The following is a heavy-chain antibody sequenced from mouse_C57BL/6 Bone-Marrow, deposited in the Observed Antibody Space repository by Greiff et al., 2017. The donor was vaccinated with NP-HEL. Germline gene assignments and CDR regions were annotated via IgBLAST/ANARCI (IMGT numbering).Heavy chain of an antibody. D-gene: IGHD2-4*01. CDR2: IRSKSNNYAT. CDR3: VRYDYESGFDY. V-gene: IGHV10-1*01. Sequence: GGGLVQPKGSLKLSCAASGFSFNTYAMNWVRQAPGKGLEWVARIRSKSNNYATYYADSVKDRFTISRDDSESMLYLQMNNLKTEDTAMYYCVRYDYESGFDYWGQGTTLTVSS. J-gene: IGHJ2*01. CDR1: GFSFNTYA.